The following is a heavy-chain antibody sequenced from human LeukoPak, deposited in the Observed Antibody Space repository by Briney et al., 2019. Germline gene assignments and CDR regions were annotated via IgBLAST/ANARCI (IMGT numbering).Heavy chain of an antibody. Sequence: SVKVSCKASGGTFSSYAISWVRQAPGQGLEWMGGIIPIFGTANYAQKFQGRVTITTDGSTSTAYMELSSLRSEDTAVYYCARLPRPYYYYMDVWGKGTTVTVSS. V-gene: IGHV1-69*05. D-gene: IGHD1-14*01. J-gene: IGHJ6*03. CDR2: IIPIFGTA. CDR3: ARLPRPYYYYMDV. CDR1: GGTFSSYA.